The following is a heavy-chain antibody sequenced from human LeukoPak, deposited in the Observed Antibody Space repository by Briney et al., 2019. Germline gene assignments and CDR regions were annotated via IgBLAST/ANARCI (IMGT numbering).Heavy chain of an antibody. J-gene: IGHJ4*02. V-gene: IGHV3-64*01. D-gene: IGHD5-18*01. Sequence: PGGSLRLSCAASGFSFRGFAMHWVRQAPGKGLEYIPAISDNGASTYYAKSVKGRFTISRDNSQNTLWLQMGSLRAEDMAVYYCARDNGYSYGPVDYWGQGTLVTVSS. CDR1: GFSFRGFA. CDR2: ISDNGAST. CDR3: ARDNGYSYGPVDY.